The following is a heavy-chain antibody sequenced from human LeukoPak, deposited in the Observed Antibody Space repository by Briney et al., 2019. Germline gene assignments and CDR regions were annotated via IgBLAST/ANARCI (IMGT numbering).Heavy chain of an antibody. CDR2: ISSSSSTI. Sequence: GGSLRLSCAASGFTFSSYSMNWVRQAPGKGLEWVSYISSSSSTIYYADSVKGRFTISRDNAKNSLYLQMNSLRAEDTAVYYCARAPVLLPVTHFDYWGQGTLVTVSS. CDR1: GFTFSSYS. V-gene: IGHV3-48*04. D-gene: IGHD3-10*01. J-gene: IGHJ4*02. CDR3: ARAPVLLPVTHFDY.